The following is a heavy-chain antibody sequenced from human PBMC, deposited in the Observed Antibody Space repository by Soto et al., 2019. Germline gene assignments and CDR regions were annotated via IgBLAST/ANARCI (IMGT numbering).Heavy chain of an antibody. CDR3: AKDREVCTKGACSNYFDH. D-gene: IGHD2-8*01. CDR1: GFTFSNYG. CDR2: ISYDGSNK. J-gene: IGHJ4*02. V-gene: IGHV3-30*18. Sequence: PGGSLRLSCAVSGFTFSNYGIHWVRQAPGKGLEWVAVISYDGSNKYYADSVKGRFTISRDNSKNTLYLQMNSLRAEDTAVYYCAKDREVCTKGACSNYFDHWGQGTLVTVSS.